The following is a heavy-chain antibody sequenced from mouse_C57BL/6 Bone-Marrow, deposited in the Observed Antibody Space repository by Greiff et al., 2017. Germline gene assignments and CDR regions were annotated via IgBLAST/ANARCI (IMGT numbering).Heavy chain of an antibody. D-gene: IGHD1-1*01. V-gene: IGHV6-3*01. Sequence: EVKLVESGGGLVQPGGSMKLSCVASGFTFSNYWMNWVRQSPEKGLEWVAQIRLKSDNYATHYAESVKGRFTISRDDSKSSVYLQMNNLRAEDTGIYYCTGITTVVAPYYYAMDYGGQGTSVTVSS. CDR3: TGITTVVAPYYYAMDY. J-gene: IGHJ4*01. CDR1: GFTFSNYW. CDR2: IRLKSDNYAT.